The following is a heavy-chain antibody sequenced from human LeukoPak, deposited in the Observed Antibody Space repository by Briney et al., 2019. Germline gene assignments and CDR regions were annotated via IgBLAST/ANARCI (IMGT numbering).Heavy chain of an antibody. CDR1: GGSFSGYY. CDR2: INHSGST. D-gene: IGHD2/OR15-2a*01. Sequence: SETLSLTCAVYGGSFSGYYWSWIRQPPGKGLEWIGEINHSGSTNYNPSLKSRVTISVDTSKNQFSLKLSSVTAADTAVYFCATGARGPSFTSADGFDIWGQGTMVTVSS. CDR3: ATGARGPSFTSADGFDI. V-gene: IGHV4-34*01. J-gene: IGHJ3*02.